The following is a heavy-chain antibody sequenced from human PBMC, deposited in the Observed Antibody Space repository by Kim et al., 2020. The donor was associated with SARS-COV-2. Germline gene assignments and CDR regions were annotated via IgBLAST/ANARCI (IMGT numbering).Heavy chain of an antibody. Sequence: DSDTGYSPSFQGQVTISADKSISTAYLQWSSLKVSDTAVYYCMTGEYFFDYWGQGTLVTVSS. D-gene: IGHD3-10*01. V-gene: IGHV5-51*01. J-gene: IGHJ4*02. CDR2: DSDT. CDR3: MTGEYFFDY.